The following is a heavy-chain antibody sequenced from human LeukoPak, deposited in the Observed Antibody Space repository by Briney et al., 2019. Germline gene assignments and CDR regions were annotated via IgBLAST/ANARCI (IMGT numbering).Heavy chain of an antibody. CDR1: GGTFSSYA. CDR3: ARARAIAVAGYYYYYYMEV. CDR2: IIPIFGTA. V-gene: IGHV1-69*13. Sequence: GASVKVSCKASGGTFSSYAISWVRQAPGQGLEWMGGIIPIFGTANYAQKFQGRVTITADESTSTAYMELSSLRSEDTAVYYCARARAIAVAGYYYYYYMEVWGKGTTVTVSS. J-gene: IGHJ6*03. D-gene: IGHD6-19*01.